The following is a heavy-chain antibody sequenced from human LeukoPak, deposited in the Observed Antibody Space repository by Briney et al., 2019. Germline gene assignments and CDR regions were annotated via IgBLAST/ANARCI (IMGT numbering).Heavy chain of an antibody. CDR1: GGSISSSSYY. D-gene: IGHD6-6*01. CDR3: ARYSSSSRIFDY. Sequence: SETLSLTCTVSGGSISSSSYYWGWIRQPPGKGLEWIGSIYYSGSTYYNPSLKSRVTISVDTSKNQFSLKLSSVTAADTAVYYCARYSSSSRIFDYWGQGTLVTVSS. CDR2: IYYSGST. V-gene: IGHV4-39*01. J-gene: IGHJ4*02.